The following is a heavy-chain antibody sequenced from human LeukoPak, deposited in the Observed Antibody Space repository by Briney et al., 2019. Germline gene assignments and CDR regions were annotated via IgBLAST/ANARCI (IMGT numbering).Heavy chain of an antibody. CDR1: GYTFTGYY. Sequence: ASVKVSCKASGYTFTGYYMHWVRQAPGQGLEWMGWINPNTGDTNYAQKFQGRVTMTRDTSSSTAYMELSRLRSDDTAMYYCAKDQERGYTYGLYYFDYWGQGTLVTVSS. CDR2: INPNTGDT. V-gene: IGHV1-2*02. CDR3: AKDQERGYTYGLYYFDY. D-gene: IGHD5-18*01. J-gene: IGHJ4*02.